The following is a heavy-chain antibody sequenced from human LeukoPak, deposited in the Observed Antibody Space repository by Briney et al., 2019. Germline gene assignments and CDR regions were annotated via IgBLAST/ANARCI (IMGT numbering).Heavy chain of an antibody. CDR2: INPNSGGT. CDR1: GYTFTGYY. CDR3: ARDIVMVTYWFDP. D-gene: IGHD5-18*01. J-gene: IGHJ5*02. V-gene: IGHV1-2*02. Sequence: GASVKVSCKASGYTFTGYYMHWVRQPPGQEVEWMGWINPNSGGTNYAQKFQGRVTMTRDTSISTAYMELSRLRSDDTAVYYCARDIVMVTYWFDPWGQGTLVTVSS.